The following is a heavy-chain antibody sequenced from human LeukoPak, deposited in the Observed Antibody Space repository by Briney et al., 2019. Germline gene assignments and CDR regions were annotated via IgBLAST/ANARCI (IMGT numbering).Heavy chain of an antibody. J-gene: IGHJ5*02. V-gene: IGHV3-30*04. CDR3: AKSMITFGGVIVS. D-gene: IGHD3-16*02. CDR1: GFTFSSYA. Sequence: GGSLRLSCAASGFTFSSYAMHWVRQAPGKGLEWVAVISYDGSNKYYADSVKGRFTISRDNSKNTLYLQMNSLRAEDTAVYYCAKSMITFGGVIVSWGQGTLVTVSS. CDR2: ISYDGSNK.